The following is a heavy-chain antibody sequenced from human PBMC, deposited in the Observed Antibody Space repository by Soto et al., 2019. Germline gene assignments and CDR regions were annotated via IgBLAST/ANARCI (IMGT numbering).Heavy chain of an antibody. D-gene: IGHD3-3*01. J-gene: IGHJ6*02. CDR1: GGSFSAYS. CDR2: ITHGGST. Sequence: QVQLQQWGAGSLKPSETLSLTCGVYGGSFSAYSWTWLRQSPGKGLEWIGEITHGGSTDYNPALKSRLVMSVDTSENQFSLRVTSVTATDAAVYFCARARFDSWSHIYYGLDVWGQGTTVTVSS. CDR3: ARARFDSWSHIYYGLDV. V-gene: IGHV4-34*01.